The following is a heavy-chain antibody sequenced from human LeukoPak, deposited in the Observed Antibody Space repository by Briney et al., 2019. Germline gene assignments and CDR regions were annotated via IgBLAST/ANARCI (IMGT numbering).Heavy chain of an antibody. D-gene: IGHD1-26*01. CDR3: TTDGVGIEGATFDY. J-gene: IGHJ4*02. CDR2: IEAKAHGGTT. CDR1: GFTFIDAW. V-gene: IGHV3-15*04. Sequence: GGSLRLSCAASGFTFIDAWMAWVRQAPGKGLEWVGRIEAKAHGGTTDYAAPVKGRFTISRDDSKNTLYLQMNSLKAEDTAVYYCTTDGVGIEGATFDYWGQGTLVTVSS.